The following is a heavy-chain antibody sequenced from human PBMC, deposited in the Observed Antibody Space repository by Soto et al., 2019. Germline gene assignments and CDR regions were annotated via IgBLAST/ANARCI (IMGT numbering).Heavy chain of an antibody. V-gene: IGHV3-30*18. D-gene: IGHD4-17*01. CDR2: ISYDGSNK. Sequence: QVQLVESGGGVVQPGRSLRLSCAASGFTFSSYGMHWVRQAPGKGLEWVAVISYDGSNKYYADSVKGRFTISRDNSKNTLYLQMNSLRAEDTAVYYCAKGAYTDDYGDYGGVYWGQGTLVTVSS. CDR1: GFTFSSYG. CDR3: AKGAYTDDYGDYGGVY. J-gene: IGHJ4*02.